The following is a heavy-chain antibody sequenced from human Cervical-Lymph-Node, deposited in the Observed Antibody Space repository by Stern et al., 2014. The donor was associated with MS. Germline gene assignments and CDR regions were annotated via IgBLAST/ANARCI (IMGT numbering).Heavy chain of an antibody. CDR1: GYTFTSYA. CDR3: ARDQIVVVPSAAMRGGMDV. D-gene: IGHD2-2*01. Sequence: QEQLVEAGAEVKKPGASVKVSCKASGYTFTSYAMHWVRQAPGQRLEWMGWINAGNGNTKYSQKFQGRVTITRDTSESTAYMEVSSLRSEDTAVYYCARDQIVVVPSAAMRGGMDVWGQGTTVTVSS. V-gene: IGHV1-3*01. CDR2: INAGNGNT. J-gene: IGHJ6*02.